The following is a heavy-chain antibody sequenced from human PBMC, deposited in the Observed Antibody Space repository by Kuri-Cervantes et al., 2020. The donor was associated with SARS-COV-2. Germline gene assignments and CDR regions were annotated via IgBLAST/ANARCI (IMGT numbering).Heavy chain of an antibody. J-gene: IGHJ6*03. CDR1: GFTVSSNY. V-gene: IGHV3-53*01. CDR3: ARSDYYYYYMDV. Sequence: GGSLRLSCAASGFTVSSNYMSWVRQAPGKGLEWVSVIYSGGSTYYADSVKGRFTISRDNSKNTLYLQMNSLRAEDTAVYYCARSDYYYYYMDVWGKGTTVTVSS. CDR2: IYSGGST.